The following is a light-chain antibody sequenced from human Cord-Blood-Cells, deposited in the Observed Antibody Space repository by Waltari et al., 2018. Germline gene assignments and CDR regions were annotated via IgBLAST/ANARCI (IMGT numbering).Light chain of an antibody. CDR2: EVS. CDR1: SSHVAGYNY. CDR3: SSYTSSSTLV. J-gene: IGLJ1*01. V-gene: IGLV2-14*01. Sequence: ALTQPAPVSGSPGQSITISRAGTSSHVAGYNYVSWYQQHPGKAPKLMIYEVSNRPSGVSNRVSGSKSGNTASLTISGLQAEDEADYYCSSYTSSSTLVFGTGTKVTVL.